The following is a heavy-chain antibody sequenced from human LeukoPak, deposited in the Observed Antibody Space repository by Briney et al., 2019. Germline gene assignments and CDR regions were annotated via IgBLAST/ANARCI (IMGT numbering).Heavy chain of an antibody. Sequence: SVKVSCKASGGTFSSYAISWMRQAPGQGLEWIGRIIPILGIANYAQKFQGRVTITADKSTSTAYMELSSLRSEDTAVYYCARDQPVTIFGVVIIGAFDYWGQGTLVTVSS. J-gene: IGHJ4*02. V-gene: IGHV1-69*04. D-gene: IGHD3-3*01. CDR3: ARDQPVTIFGVVIIGAFDY. CDR1: GGTFSSYA. CDR2: IIPILGIA.